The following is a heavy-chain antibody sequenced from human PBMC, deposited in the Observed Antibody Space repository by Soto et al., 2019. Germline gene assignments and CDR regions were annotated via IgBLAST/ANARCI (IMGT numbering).Heavy chain of an antibody. D-gene: IGHD3-3*01. J-gene: IGHJ6*02. CDR1: GGSISSGGYY. CDR3: ATGGSAITIFAVVTQRTYSYYGMDV. Sequence: SETLSLTCTVSGGSISSGGYYWSWIRQHPGKGLEWIGYIYYSGSTYYNPSLKSRVTISVDTSKNQFSLKLSSVTAAATAVYYCATGGSAITIFAVVTQRTYSYYGMDVWGQGTTVTVSS. V-gene: IGHV4-31*03. CDR2: IYYSGST.